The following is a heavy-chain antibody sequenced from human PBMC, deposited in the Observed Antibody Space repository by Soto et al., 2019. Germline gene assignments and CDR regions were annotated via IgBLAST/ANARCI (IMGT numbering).Heavy chain of an antibody. Sequence: EVQLVESGGGLVQPGGSLRLSCVASGFTFSSYAMNWVRQAPGQGLEWVSYISTSGKTIYYADSVKGRFTISRDNAKNLLYLRMTSLRDADTAVYYCARDPQYCTITSYHGEYCMDVWGQGTTVTVSS. J-gene: IGHJ6*02. V-gene: IGHV3-48*02. CDR1: GFTFSSYA. CDR2: ISTSGKTI. CDR3: ARDPQYCTITSYHGEYCMDV. D-gene: IGHD2-2*01.